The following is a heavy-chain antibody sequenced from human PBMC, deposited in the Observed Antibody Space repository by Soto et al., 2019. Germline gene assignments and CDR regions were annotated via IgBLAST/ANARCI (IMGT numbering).Heavy chain of an antibody. CDR2: IDWDDDK. CDR3: ARTSDGSGSYRYYYGMDV. CDR1: GFSLSTSGMC. Sequence: SGPTLVNPTQTLTLTCTFSGFSLSTSGMCVSWIRQPPGKALEWLALIDWDDDKYYSTSLKTRLTISKDTSKNQVVLTMTNMDPVDTATYHCARTSDGSGSYRYYYGMDVWGQGTTVTVSS. D-gene: IGHD3-10*01. V-gene: IGHV2-70*01. J-gene: IGHJ6*02.